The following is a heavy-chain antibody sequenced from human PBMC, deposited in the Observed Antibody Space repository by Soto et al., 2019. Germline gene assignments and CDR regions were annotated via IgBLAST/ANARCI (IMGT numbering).Heavy chain of an antibody. CDR3: ATPSDYNWNDY. J-gene: IGHJ4*02. V-gene: IGHV3-23*01. Sequence: EVQLLESGGGLVQPGGSLRLSCAASGFTFSSYAMSWVRQAPGKGLEWISAVSGSGGSTYYADSVKGRFTISRDNSKDTLYLQMNNLRAEDTAVYYCATPSDYNWNDYCGQGTLVTVSS. CDR2: VSGSGGST. D-gene: IGHD1-20*01. CDR1: GFTFSSYA.